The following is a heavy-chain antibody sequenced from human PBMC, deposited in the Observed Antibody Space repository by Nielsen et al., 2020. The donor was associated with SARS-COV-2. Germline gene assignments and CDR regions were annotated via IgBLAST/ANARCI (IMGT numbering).Heavy chain of an antibody. D-gene: IGHD6-19*01. CDR2: IYYSGDT. CDR1: GFTWSSHA. Sequence: GSLRLSCAGSGFTWSSHAMSWIRQPPGKGLEWIGNIYYSGDTYYNPSLKSRITISIDTSKNQFSLKLSSVTAADAAVYYCARDGSSGWLGWFDPWGQGTLVTVSS. J-gene: IGHJ5*02. V-gene: IGHV4-4*08. CDR3: ARDGSSGWLGWFDP.